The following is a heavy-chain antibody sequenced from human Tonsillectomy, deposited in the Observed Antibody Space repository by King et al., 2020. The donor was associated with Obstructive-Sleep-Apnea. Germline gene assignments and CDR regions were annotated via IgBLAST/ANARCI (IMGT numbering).Heavy chain of an antibody. J-gene: IGHJ3*02. CDR3: ARHACGLDAFDI. V-gene: IGHV4-39*01. D-gene: IGHD2-21*01. Sequence: LQLQESGPGLVKPSETLSFTCNVSGGSISSSSYYWGWIRQPPGKGLEWIGSIYYSGSTYYNLSLKSRVTISVDTSKNQFSLKLSSVTAADTAMFYCARHACGLDAFDIWGQGTMVTISS. CDR1: GGSISSSSYY. CDR2: IYYSGST.